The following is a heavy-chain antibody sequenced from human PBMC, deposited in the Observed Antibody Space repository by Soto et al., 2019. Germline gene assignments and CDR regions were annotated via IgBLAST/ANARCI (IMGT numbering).Heavy chain of an antibody. D-gene: IGHD6-19*01. CDR1: GFDFSSYS. CDR3: VRDCGWYFRSGYMDV. CDR2: INEDSSYI. J-gene: IGHJ6*03. V-gene: IGHV3-21*02. Sequence: EVQLVESGGGLVKPGGSLRLSCAASGFDFSSYSMNWVRQAPGKGLEWVSSINEDSSYIYYAHSLRGRFTISRDNAKESLYLQINSLRAEDTAVYYCVRDCGWYFRSGYMDVWGDGATVTVSS.